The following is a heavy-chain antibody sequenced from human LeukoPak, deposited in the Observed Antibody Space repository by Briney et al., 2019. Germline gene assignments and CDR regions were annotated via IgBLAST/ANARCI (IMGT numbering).Heavy chain of an antibody. CDR3: AGRRGSLHFDF. CDR2: IKKDGSEK. D-gene: IGHD1-26*01. Sequence: GGSLRLSCAASGFSFNTFWMSWVRQAPGKGLEWVATIKKDGSEKSYVDSVKGRFTISRDNAKNSLFLQMNSLRAEDTAVYYCAGRRGSLHFDFWGQGTLVTVSS. V-gene: IGHV3-7*01. J-gene: IGHJ4*02. CDR1: GFSFNTFW.